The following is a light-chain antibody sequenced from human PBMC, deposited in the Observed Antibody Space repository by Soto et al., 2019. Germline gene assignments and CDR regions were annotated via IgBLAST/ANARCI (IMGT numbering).Light chain of an antibody. Sequence: QSALTQPPSASGSPGQSVTISCTGTSSDVGGYNYVSWYQQHPGKAPKLMIYEVSKRPSGVPDRFSGSKSGNTASLTVSGVQAEDEADYYCSSYAGSSNIEVLGTGTKLTVL. J-gene: IGLJ1*01. CDR1: SSDVGGYNY. CDR3: SSYAGSSNIEV. V-gene: IGLV2-8*01. CDR2: EVS.